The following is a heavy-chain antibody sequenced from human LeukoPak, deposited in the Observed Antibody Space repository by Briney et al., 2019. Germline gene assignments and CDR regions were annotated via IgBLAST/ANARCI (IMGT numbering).Heavy chain of an antibody. J-gene: IGHJ4*02. V-gene: IGHV3-7*03. CDR3: AGDSNDIVVVPAAIDY. CDR1: GFTFSSYW. CDR2: IKQDGSEK. D-gene: IGHD2-2*01. Sequence: GGSLRLSCAASGFTFSSYWMSWVRQAPGKGLEWVANIKQDGSEKYYVDSVKGRFTISRDNAKNSLYLQMNSLRAEDTAVYYCAGDSNDIVVVPAAIDYWGQGTLVTVSS.